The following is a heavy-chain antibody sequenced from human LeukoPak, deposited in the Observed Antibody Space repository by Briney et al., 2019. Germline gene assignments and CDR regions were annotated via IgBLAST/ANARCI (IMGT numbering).Heavy chain of an antibody. D-gene: IGHD1-1*01. CDR1: GHSISSGYY. CDR2: IYHSGSN. V-gene: IGHV4-38-2*02. CDR3: AREWNGNHFDY. Sequence: SETLSLTCAVSGHSISSGYYRGWIRQAPGKALEWIGSIYHSGSNYYNPSLKSRVTISVDTSKNQFPLKLSSVTAADTAVYYCAREWNGNHFDYWGQGTLVTVSS. J-gene: IGHJ4*02.